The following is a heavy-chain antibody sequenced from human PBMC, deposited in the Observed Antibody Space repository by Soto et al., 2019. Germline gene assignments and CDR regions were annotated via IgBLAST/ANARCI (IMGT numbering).Heavy chain of an antibody. D-gene: IGHD3-3*01. CDR3: ARDRPYYDFWSGYFDYMDV. CDR2: IYYSGST. J-gene: IGHJ6*03. CDR1: GGSISSGGYY. V-gene: IGHV4-31*03. Sequence: PSETLSLTCTVSGGSISSGGYYWSWIRQHPGKGLERIGYIYYSGSTYYNPSLKSRVTISVDTSKNQFSLKLSSVTAADTAVYYCARDRPYYDFWSGYFDYMDVWGKGTTVTVSS.